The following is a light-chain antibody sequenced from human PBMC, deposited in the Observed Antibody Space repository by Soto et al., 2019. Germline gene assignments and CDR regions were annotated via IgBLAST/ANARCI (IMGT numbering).Light chain of an antibody. V-gene: IGKV3-11*01. CDR3: QRRHMWPIT. Sequence: EVVLTQSPVTLSLSPGERATLSCRASQSFRGLLAWYQQKPGQAPRLLIYDAYNRATGIPPRFSGSGSETDFTLTISSLEPEGSAVYYCQRRHMWPITFGQGTRLEIK. J-gene: IGKJ5*01. CDR2: DAY. CDR1: QSFRGL.